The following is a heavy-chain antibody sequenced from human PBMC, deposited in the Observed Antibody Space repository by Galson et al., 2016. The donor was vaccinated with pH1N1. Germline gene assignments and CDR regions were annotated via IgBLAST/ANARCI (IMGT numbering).Heavy chain of an antibody. J-gene: IGHJ6*02. CDR3: ARETPYSSGWGYYYGMDV. V-gene: IGHV3-30-3*01. CDR2: TSYDRSNK. D-gene: IGHD6-19*01. Sequence: SLRLSCATSGFTFSTYAMHWVRQAPGKRLEWVALTSYDRSNKYYADSVEGRFTIPRDNSKNTLYLEMNSLRAEDTAVYYCARETPYSSGWGYYYGMDVWGQGTTVTVSS. CDR1: GFTFSTYA.